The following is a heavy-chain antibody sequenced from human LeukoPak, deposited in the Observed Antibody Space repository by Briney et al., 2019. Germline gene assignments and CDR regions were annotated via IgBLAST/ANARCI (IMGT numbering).Heavy chain of an antibody. CDR2: IKQDGSEK. V-gene: IGHV3-7*03. D-gene: IGHD1-26*01. CDR1: GFTFSSYW. CDR3: ASLRGGVGAAD. Sequence: GGSLRLSCAASGFTFSSYWMSWVRQAPGKGLEWVANIKQDGSEKYYVDSVKGRFTISGDNAKNSLYLQMNSLRAEDTAVYYCASLRGGVGAADWGQGTLVTVSS. J-gene: IGHJ4*02.